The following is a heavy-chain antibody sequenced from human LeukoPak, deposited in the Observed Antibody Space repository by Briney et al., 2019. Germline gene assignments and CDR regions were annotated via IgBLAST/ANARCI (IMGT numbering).Heavy chain of an antibody. CDR2: IIPILGIA. D-gene: IGHD3-22*01. J-gene: IGHJ4*02. CDR3: ASPPADYYDSRDYFDY. V-gene: IGHV1-69*04. CDR1: GVTFSSYV. Sequence: SVKVSCKASGVTFSSYVISWVRQAPGQGLEWMGRIIPILGIANYAQKFQGRVTITADKSTSTAYMGLSSLRSEDTAVYYCASPPADYYDSRDYFDYWGQGTLVTVSS.